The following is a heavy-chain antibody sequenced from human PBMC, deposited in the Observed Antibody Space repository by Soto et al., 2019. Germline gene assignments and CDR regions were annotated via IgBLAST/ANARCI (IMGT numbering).Heavy chain of an antibody. V-gene: IGHV3-49*04. CDR3: TRDRDIVVVPAVHLSSYYYYYGMDV. D-gene: IGHD2-2*01. Sequence: GGSLRLSCTASGFTLGDYAMSWVGQAPGKGQKWVCFIRSKAYGGTTEYAASVKGRFTISRDDSKSIAYLQMNSLKTEDTAVYYCTRDRDIVVVPAVHLSSYYYYYGMDVWRQGT. J-gene: IGHJ6*02. CDR2: IRSKAYGGTT. CDR1: GFTLGDYA.